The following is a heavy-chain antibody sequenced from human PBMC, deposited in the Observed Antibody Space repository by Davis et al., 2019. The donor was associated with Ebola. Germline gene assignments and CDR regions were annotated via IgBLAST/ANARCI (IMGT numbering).Heavy chain of an antibody. CDR2: ISSSGSTI. D-gene: IGHD4-23*01. CDR3: ARQTTVAWFDP. V-gene: IGHV3-48*03. J-gene: IGHJ5*02. Sequence: GESLKISCAASGFTFSSYEMNWVRQAPGKGLKWVSYISSSGSTIYYADSVKGRFTISRDNAKNSLYLQMNSLRAEDTAVYYCARQTTVAWFDPWGQGTLVTVSS. CDR1: GFTFSSYE.